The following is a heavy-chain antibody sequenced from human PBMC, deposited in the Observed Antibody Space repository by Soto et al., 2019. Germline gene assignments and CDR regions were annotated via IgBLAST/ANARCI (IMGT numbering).Heavy chain of an antibody. V-gene: IGHV4-31*02. CDR3: ARASVYYCPNSDCGFFFDY. CDR2: IYYSGTT. D-gene: IGHD2-8*01. Sequence: VLLQESGPRLVKPSETLSLTCSVSGVSIDNGAFYWNLIRQFPGKGPELLGYIYYSGTTYYSPFHKSRISMSIDTFKNQFSLEMTTVTAADTAVYFCARASVYYCPNSDCGFFFDYWGREPWSPSP. J-gene: IGHJ4*02. CDR1: GVSIDNGAFY.